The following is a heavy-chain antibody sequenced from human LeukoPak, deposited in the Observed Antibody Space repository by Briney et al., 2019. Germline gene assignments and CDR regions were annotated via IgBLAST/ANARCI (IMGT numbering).Heavy chain of an antibody. D-gene: IGHD2-2*01. CDR3: AREAYCGGPSCFAVNYMDV. CDR2: IKGDGSET. V-gene: IGHV3-7*01. CDR1: GSGFTFSEFW. Sequence: GGSLRLSCVASGSGFTFSEFWMGWVRQAPGERLEWVANIKGDGSETYYVDSVKGRFTISRDNVKNSVYLQMNSLRADNTSMYRCAREAYCGGPSCFAVNYMDVWGKGTTVTVSS. J-gene: IGHJ6*03.